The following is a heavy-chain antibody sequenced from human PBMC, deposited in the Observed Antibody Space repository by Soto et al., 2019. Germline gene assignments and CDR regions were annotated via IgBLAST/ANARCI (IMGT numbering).Heavy chain of an antibody. CDR3: ARGTEATIPYYYYYGMDV. CDR1: GYTFTSYG. D-gene: IGHD5-12*01. Sequence: SVKVSCKASGYTFTSYGISWVRQAPGQGLEWMGGIIPIFGTANYAQKFQGRVTITADESTSTAYMELSSLRSEDTAVYYCARGTEATIPYYYYYGMDVWGQGTTVTVSS. V-gene: IGHV1-69*13. J-gene: IGHJ6*02. CDR2: IIPIFGTA.